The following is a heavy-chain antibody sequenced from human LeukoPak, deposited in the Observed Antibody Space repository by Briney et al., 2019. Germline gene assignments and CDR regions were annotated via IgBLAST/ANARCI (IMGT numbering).Heavy chain of an antibody. Sequence: PSETLSLTCTVAGGSISSTAYYWGWIRHPPGKGLEWIGSIYYSGSTYYNPSLKSRVTISLDTSKNQFSLRLTSVTAADTAVYYCAKRQTGFTYGSGSYSHYWGQGTLVTVSS. CDR2: IYYSGST. CDR1: GGSISSTAYY. V-gene: IGHV4-39*01. J-gene: IGHJ4*02. CDR3: AKRQTGFTYGSGSYSHY. D-gene: IGHD3-10*01.